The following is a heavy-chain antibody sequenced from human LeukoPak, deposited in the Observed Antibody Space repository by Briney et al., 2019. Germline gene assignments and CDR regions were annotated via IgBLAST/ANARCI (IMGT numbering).Heavy chain of an antibody. D-gene: IGHD1-7*01. CDR3: ARRWNYGRNYYIDV. Sequence: SETLSLTCAVYGGSFSNYYWNWIRQPPGKGLEWLGEINDNGRANYNPSLMSRVTVSVDTSKNQFSLRLTSVTATDPAVYYCARRWNYGRNYYIDVWGKGATVSVSS. CDR2: INDNGRA. CDR1: GGSFSNYY. V-gene: IGHV4-34*01. J-gene: IGHJ6*03.